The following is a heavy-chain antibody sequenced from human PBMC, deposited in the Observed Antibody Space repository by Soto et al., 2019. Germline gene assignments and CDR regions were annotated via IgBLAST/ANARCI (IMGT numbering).Heavy chain of an antibody. CDR2: TSYDGSDK. CDR1: GFPFRSYV. D-gene: IGHD3-16*01. V-gene: IGHV3-30*19. J-gene: IGHJ1*01. CDR3: ARWGTTGGLDV. Sequence: QVQLVESGGGVVQPGTSLRASWVGSGFPFRSYVIHWVGKAPGKGREWVALTSYDGSDKYYDDSVRGRFTISRDNSRNTVDLQMDSLRLEDTALYYCARWGTTGGLDVWGQGTLVSVSS.